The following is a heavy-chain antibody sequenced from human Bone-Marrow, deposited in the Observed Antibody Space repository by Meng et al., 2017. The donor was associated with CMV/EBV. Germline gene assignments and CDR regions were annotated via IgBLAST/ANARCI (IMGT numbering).Heavy chain of an antibody. CDR2: ISAYNGNT. Sequence: QVTLGQFGAGGNKPGVYGKASCKASGSPFTSYGISWVRQAPGQGLEWMGWISAYNGNTNDAQKLQGRVTMTTDTSTSTAYMELRSLRSDDTAVYYCARVPLRWGSFPLDWGQGTLVTVSS. V-gene: IGHV1-18*01. D-gene: IGHD3-16*01. J-gene: IGHJ4*02. CDR1: GSPFTSYG. CDR3: ARVPLRWGSFPLD.